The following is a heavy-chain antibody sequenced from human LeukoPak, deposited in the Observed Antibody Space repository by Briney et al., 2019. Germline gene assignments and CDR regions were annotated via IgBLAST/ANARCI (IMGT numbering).Heavy chain of an antibody. CDR2: IRSKAYGGTT. CDR3: TRGRDSYGLNFDY. J-gene: IGHJ4*02. D-gene: IGHD5-18*01. CDR1: GFTFGDYA. V-gene: IGHV3-49*04. Sequence: PGGSLRLSCTASGFTFGDYAMSWVRQAPGKGLEWVGFIRSKAYGGTTEYAAPVKGRFTISRDDSKSIAYLQMNSLKTEDTAVYYCTRGRDSYGLNFDYWGQGTLVTVSS.